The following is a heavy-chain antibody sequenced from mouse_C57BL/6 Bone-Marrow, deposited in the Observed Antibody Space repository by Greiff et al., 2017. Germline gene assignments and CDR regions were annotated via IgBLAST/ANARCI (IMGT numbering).Heavy chain of an antibody. Sequence: VQLQQSVAELVRPGASVKLSCKASGFNIKNTYMHWVKQRPEQGLEWIGRIDPANGNTKYAPKFQGKDTITADTSSNTAYLQLNSLTSEDTAIYYCALPFGNGPPWCAYWGQGTLVTVSA. CDR1: GFNIKNTY. CDR2: IDPANGNT. J-gene: IGHJ3*01. CDR3: ALPFGNGPPWCAY. D-gene: IGHD2-1*01. V-gene: IGHV14-3*01.